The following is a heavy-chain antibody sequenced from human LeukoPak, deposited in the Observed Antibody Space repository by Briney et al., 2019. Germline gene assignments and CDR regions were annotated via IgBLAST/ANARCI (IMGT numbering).Heavy chain of an antibody. J-gene: IGHJ4*02. CDR1: GYTFISYG. CDR3: ARGDEDYGDYSDY. V-gene: IGHV1-18*01. D-gene: IGHD4-17*01. CDR2: ISAYNGNT. Sequence: ASVKVSCKASGYTFISYGISGVRQAPGERGEWMGWISAYNGNTNYAQKLHGRVTMTTDTSTSTAYMELRSLRSEDTAVYYCARGDEDYGDYSDYWGQGTLVTVSS.